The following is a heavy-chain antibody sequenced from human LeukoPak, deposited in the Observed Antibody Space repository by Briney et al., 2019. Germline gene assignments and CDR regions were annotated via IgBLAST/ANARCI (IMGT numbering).Heavy chain of an antibody. J-gene: IGHJ6*03. CDR1: GFTFSSYA. CDR3: ARGDFWSGYSFYYYYYMDV. Sequence: GGSLRLSCAASGFTFSSYAMHWVRQAPGKGLEWVAVISYDGSNKYYADSVKGRFTISRDNSKNTLYLQMNSLRAEDTAVYYCARGDFWSGYSFYYYYYMDVWGKGTTVTVSS. CDR2: ISYDGSNK. V-gene: IGHV3-30*04. D-gene: IGHD3-3*01.